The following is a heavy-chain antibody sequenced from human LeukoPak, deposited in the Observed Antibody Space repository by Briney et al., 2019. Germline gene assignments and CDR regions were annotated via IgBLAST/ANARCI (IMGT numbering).Heavy chain of an antibody. J-gene: IGHJ5*02. CDR2: IIPIFGTA. D-gene: IGHD1-1*01. CDR3: ARGTTGTSHWLDP. Sequence: SLKVSCKASGGTFSSYAISWVRQAPGQGLEWMGGIIPIFGTANYAQKFQGRVTITADESTSTAYMELSSLRSEDTAVYYCARGTTGTSHWLDPWGQGTLVTVSS. V-gene: IGHV1-69*01. CDR1: GGTFSSYA.